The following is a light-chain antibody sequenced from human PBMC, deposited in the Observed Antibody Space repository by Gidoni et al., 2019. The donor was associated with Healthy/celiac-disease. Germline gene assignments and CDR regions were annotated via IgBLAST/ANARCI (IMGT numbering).Light chain of an antibody. V-gene: IGKV1-33*01. Sequence: DIQMPQSPSSLPASVGDRVTITCQASQDISNYLNWYQQKPGKAPKLLIYDASNLETGVPSRFSGGGSGTDFTFTISSLQPEDIATYYCQQYDNLPITFXGXTKVEIK. CDR2: DAS. CDR3: QQYDNLPIT. J-gene: IGKJ4*01. CDR1: QDISNY.